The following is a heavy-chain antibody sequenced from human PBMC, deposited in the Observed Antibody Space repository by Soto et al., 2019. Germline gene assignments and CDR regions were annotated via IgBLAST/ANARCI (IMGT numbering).Heavy chain of an antibody. J-gene: IGHJ3*02. CDR2: VYYSGNT. V-gene: IGHV4-59*01. CDR3: AREADTDVGGLGFYDAFES. CDR1: GGSISNYY. Sequence: PSETLSLTCTISGGSISNYYWTWIRQTPVKGLEWIGYVYYSGNTNYNPSLKSRVSISVDLSKNQFSLELSSVTAADTAMYYCAREADTDVGGLGFYDAFESWGPGTKGTVSS. D-gene: IGHD5-18*01.